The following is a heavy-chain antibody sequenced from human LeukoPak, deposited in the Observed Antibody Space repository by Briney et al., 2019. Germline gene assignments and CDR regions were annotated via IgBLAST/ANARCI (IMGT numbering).Heavy chain of an antibody. V-gene: IGHV1-2*02. J-gene: IGHJ4*02. Sequence: GASVKVSCKASGYTFTGYYMHWVRQAPGQGLEWMGWINPNSGGTNYAQKFQGRVTMTRDTSISTACMELSRLRSDDTAVYYCARRPPYCGGDCYDFDYWGQGTLVTVSS. D-gene: IGHD2-21*02. CDR2: INPNSGGT. CDR3: ARRPPYCGGDCYDFDY. CDR1: GYTFTGYY.